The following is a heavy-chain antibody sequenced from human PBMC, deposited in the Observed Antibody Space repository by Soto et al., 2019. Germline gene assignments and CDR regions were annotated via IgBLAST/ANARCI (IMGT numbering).Heavy chain of an antibody. J-gene: IGHJ6*02. CDR3: ARDKDIVGATFSYYYGMDV. CDR2: IYYSGST. D-gene: IGHD1-26*01. CDR1: GGSFSGYY. V-gene: IGHV4-59*01. Sequence: KPSETLSLTCAVYGGSFSGYYWSWIRQPPGKGLEWIGYIYYSGSTNYNPSLKSRVTISVDTSKNQFSLKLSSVTAADTAVYYCARDKDIVGATFSYYYGMDVWGQGTTVTVSS.